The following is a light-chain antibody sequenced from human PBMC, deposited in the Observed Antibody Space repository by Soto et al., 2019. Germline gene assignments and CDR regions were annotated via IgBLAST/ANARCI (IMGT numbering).Light chain of an antibody. CDR2: GAS. V-gene: IGKV3-20*01. CDR1: QSLSSSY. J-gene: IGKJ3*01. Sequence: EIVLTQSPGTLSLSPGERATLSCRASQSLSSSYLVWNQQKPGQAPRLLIYGASSRATGIPDRFSGSGSGTDFTLTISRLEPEDFAVYYCQHYGNTPPSVTFGPGTKVDIK. CDR3: QHYGNTPPSVT.